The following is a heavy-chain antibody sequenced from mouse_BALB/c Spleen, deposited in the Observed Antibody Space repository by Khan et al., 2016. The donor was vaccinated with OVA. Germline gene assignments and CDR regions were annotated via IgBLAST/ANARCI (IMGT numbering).Heavy chain of an antibody. D-gene: IGHD1-1*01. CDR1: GFSFTSYG. CDR3: AGPYYGSCWFAY. Sequence: QVQLKESGPGLVAPSQSLSIICTVSGFSFTSYGVHWVRNSPGKGLEWLGVMWAGGSTNYNSSLMSRLSISIDNSKSQVFLTMNSLQTDDTATYYCAGPYYGSCWFAYWGQGTLVTVSA. V-gene: IGHV2-9*02. CDR2: MWAGGST. J-gene: IGHJ3*01.